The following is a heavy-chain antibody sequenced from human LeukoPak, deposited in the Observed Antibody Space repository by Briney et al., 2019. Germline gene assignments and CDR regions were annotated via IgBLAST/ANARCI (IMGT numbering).Heavy chain of an antibody. J-gene: IGHJ4*02. CDR1: GGSISGYY. V-gene: IGHV4-59*01. CDR3: AGSPNPYYFDF. D-gene: IGHD6-19*01. CDR2: IHYTGNT. Sequence: SETLSLTCTVSGGSISGYYWSVIRQSPEKGLEWIGYIHYTGNTNYNPSLKSRVTILLDASKNQFSLNLYSVTAADTAVYYCAGSPNPYYFDFWGQGSLVTVSS.